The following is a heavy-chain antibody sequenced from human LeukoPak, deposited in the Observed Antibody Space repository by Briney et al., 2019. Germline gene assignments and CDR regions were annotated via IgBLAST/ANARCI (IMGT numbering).Heavy chain of an antibody. CDR3: ARETDFWSGHYYFDY. J-gene: IGHJ4*02. CDR2: IIPILGIA. V-gene: IGHV1-69*04. CDR1: GGTFSSYT. D-gene: IGHD3-3*01. Sequence: SVKVSCKASGGTFSSYTISWVRQAPGQGLEWMGRIIPILGIANYAQKFQGRGTITADKSTSTAYMELSSLRSEDTAVCYCARETDFWSGHYYFDYWGQGTLVTVSS.